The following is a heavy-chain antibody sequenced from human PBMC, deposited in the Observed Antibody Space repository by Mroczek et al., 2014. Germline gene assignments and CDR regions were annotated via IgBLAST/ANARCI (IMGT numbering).Heavy chain of an antibody. CDR3: AKGLVPAAIPYMDV. Sequence: VQLVESGGGLVQPGRSLRLSCAASGFTFDDYAMHWVRQAPGKGLEWVSGISWNSGSIGYADSVKGRFTISRDNAKNSLYLQMNSLRAEDTALYYCAKGLVPAAIPYMDVWGKGPRSPSP. D-gene: IGHD2-2*01. V-gene: IGHV3-9*01. CDR2: ISWNSGSI. J-gene: IGHJ6*03. CDR1: GFTFDDYA.